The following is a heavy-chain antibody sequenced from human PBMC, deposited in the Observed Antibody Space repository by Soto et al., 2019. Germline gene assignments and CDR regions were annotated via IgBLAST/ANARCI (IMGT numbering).Heavy chain of an antibody. D-gene: IGHD4-17*01. Sequence: QVQLVQSGPELKKPGASVKVSCKASGYSFSGYGISWVRQAPGRGLEWMGWISGYNGNTNYAQKFQGRVTMTTDTSTSTAHMDLRSLTSDDTAVYYCAKDNTATSPSRHRFGMDVWGPGTTIIVS. V-gene: IGHV1-18*01. CDR3: AKDNTATSPSRHRFGMDV. CDR1: GYSFSGYG. CDR2: ISGYNGNT. J-gene: IGHJ6*02.